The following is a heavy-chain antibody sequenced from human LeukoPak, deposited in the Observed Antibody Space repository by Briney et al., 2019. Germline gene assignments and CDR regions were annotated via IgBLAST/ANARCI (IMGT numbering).Heavy chain of an antibody. CDR1: GFTFSSYW. Sequence: GGSLRLSCAASGFTFSSYWMSWVRQAPGKGLEWVANIKQDGSEKYYVDSVKGRFTISRDNSDNTLFLQMNSLRAEDTAVYYCAKGLHSSSWNDAFDIWGQGTLVTVSS. J-gene: IGHJ3*02. CDR2: IKQDGSEK. D-gene: IGHD6-13*01. V-gene: IGHV3-7*01. CDR3: AKGLHSSSWNDAFDI.